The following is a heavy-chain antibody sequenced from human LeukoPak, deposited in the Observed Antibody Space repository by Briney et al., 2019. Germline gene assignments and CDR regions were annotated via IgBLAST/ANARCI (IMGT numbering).Heavy chain of an antibody. CDR2: IQYDGSKK. J-gene: IGHJ4*02. D-gene: IGHD3-10*01. V-gene: IGHV3-30*02. CDR1: GFTFSSNG. CDR3: AKDIGSYYDY. Sequence: GGSLRLSCVASGFTFSSNGMHWVRQAPGKGLEWVTFIQYDGSKKSYADSGKGRFTISRDNSKNTLYLEMNSLRAEDTAVYYCAKDIGSYYDYWGQGILVTVSS.